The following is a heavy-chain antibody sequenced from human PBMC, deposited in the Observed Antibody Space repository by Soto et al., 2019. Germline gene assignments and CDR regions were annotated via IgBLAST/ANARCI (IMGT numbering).Heavy chain of an antibody. D-gene: IGHD5-12*01. Sequence: QVQLQESGPGLVRPSQTLSLTCTVSGASIKTCGYYWTWIRRHPVQGLEWICYIYVSGTTYYTPSLGSRGTMSVDLSTNQFSLRLTSVTAAHTAVYYCATNRGYDFYYFDSWGQGALLTVSS. CDR1: GASIKTCGYY. J-gene: IGHJ4*02. V-gene: IGHV4-31*03. CDR2: IYVSGTT. CDR3: ATNRGYDFYYFDS.